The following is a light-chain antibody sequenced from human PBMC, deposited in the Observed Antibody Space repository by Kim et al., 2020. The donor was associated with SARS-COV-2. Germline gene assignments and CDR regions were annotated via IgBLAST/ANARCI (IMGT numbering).Light chain of an antibody. V-gene: IGLV6-57*02. CDR1: GGSIASNY. J-gene: IGLJ2*01. CDR2: YDD. Sequence: GKTVTISFTGSGGSIASNYVQWYQQRPGSAPTTIIFYDDHTFSGVPDRFSASIDSSSNSASLTISGLRTENEAEYYCQSFKDSNVVFGGGTQLTVL. CDR3: QSFKDSNVV.